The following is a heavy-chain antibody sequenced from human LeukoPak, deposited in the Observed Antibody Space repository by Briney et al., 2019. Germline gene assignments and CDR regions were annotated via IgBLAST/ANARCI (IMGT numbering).Heavy chain of an antibody. D-gene: IGHD1-26*01. CDR2: ITPKNGDT. J-gene: IGHJ4*02. CDR1: GYNFTDYS. V-gene: IGHV1-2*02. CDR3: AREIVHSGGDS. Sequence: GASVKVSYKASGYNFTDYSIHWVRQAPGQGLEWMGWITPKNGDTSYAQKFQGRVTMTRDTSISTAHMEVSRLTSEDTAVYYRAREIVHSGGDSWGQGTLVIVSS.